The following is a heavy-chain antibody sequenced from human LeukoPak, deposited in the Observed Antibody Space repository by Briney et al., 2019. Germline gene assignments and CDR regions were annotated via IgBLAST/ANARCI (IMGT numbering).Heavy chain of an antibody. J-gene: IGHJ4*02. V-gene: IGHV1-2*02. Sequence: ASVKVSCKASGYTFTGYYIHWVRQAPGQGPEWMGWINPNSGGTYYAQSFQGRVTMTRDTSISTAYMELSRLRSDDTAVYYCARAALGVWFGEPLGGPTEYWGQGTLVTVSS. CDR3: ARAALGVWFGEPLGGPTEY. CDR2: INPNSGGT. CDR1: GYTFTGYY. D-gene: IGHD3-10*01.